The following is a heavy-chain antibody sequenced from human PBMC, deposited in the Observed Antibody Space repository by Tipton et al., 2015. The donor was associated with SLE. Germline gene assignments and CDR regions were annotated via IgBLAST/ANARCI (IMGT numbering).Heavy chain of an antibody. J-gene: IGHJ2*01. CDR2: IYYSGST. CDR1: GGSLSSSGYY. CDR3: ARGDDYGDFWYFDL. D-gene: IGHD4-17*01. V-gene: IGHV4-39*07. Sequence: LRLSCTVSGGSLSSSGYYWGWIRQPPGKGLEWIGSIYYSGSTNYNPSLKSRVTISVDKSKNQLSLKLSSVTAADTAVYYCARGDDYGDFWYFDLWGRGTLVTVSS.